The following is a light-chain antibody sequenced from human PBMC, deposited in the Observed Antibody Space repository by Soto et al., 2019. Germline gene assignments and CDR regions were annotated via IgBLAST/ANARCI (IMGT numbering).Light chain of an antibody. CDR2: EVS. V-gene: IGLV2-14*01. J-gene: IGLJ3*02. Sequence: QSVLTQPVSVSGSPGQSITISCTGTSSDVGSYNTVSWYQQHPGKVPKLMIYEVSNRPFGVSTRFSASKSGNTASLTISGLQAEDEADYYCSSSTHSNTVVFGGGTQLTVL. CDR1: SSDVGSYNT. CDR3: SSSTHSNTVV.